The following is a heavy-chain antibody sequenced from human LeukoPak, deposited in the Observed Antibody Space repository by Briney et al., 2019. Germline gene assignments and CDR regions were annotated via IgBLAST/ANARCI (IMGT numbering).Heavy chain of an antibody. J-gene: IGHJ6*03. CDR1: GGSISSSSYY. CDR3: ARVGSDYSNYFYYYYYYMDV. V-gene: IGHV4-39*07. D-gene: IGHD4-11*01. Sequence: SETLSLTCTASGGSISSSSYYWGWIPQPPGKGLEWIGSIYYSGSTYYNPSLKSRVTISVDTSKNQFSLKLSSVTAADTAVYYCARVGSDYSNYFYYYYYYMDVWGKGTTATVSS. CDR2: IYYSGST.